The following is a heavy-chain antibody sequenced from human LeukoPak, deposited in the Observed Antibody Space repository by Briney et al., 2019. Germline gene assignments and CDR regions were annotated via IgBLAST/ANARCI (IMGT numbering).Heavy chain of an antibody. CDR2: IYYSGST. D-gene: IGHD1-14*01. V-gene: IGHV4-59*11. J-gene: IGHJ4*02. CDR1: GGSISSHY. CDR3: ARDPIPGSFDY. Sequence: SETLSLTCTVSGGSISSHYCSWIRQPPGKGLEWIGYIYYSGSTNYNPSLKSRVTISVDTSKNQFSLKLSSVTAADTAVYYCARDPIPGSFDYWGQGTLVTVSS.